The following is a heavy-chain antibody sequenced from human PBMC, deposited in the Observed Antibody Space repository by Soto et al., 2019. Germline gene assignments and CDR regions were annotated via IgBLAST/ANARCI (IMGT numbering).Heavy chain of an antibody. CDR1: RFTLSSYA. Sequence: AGSMGLSCAASRFTLSSYAISWVRQAPGKGLEWVSYISGSSTIYYADSVKGRFTISRDNAKNSLYLQMNSLRDEDTAVYYCARVGLGLFGMDFWGQGTTVTVSS. CDR2: ISGSSTI. D-gene: IGHD3-16*01. V-gene: IGHV3-48*02. J-gene: IGHJ6*02. CDR3: ARVGLGLFGMDF.